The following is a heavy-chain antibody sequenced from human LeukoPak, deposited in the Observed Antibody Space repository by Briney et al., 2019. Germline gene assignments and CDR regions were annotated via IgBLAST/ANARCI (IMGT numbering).Heavy chain of an antibody. CDR1: GFTVSSNE. CDR3: APRVDTAMGFDY. CDR2: ISGGST. J-gene: IGHJ4*02. D-gene: IGHD5-18*01. V-gene: IGHV3-38-3*01. Sequence: GGSLRLSCAASGFTVSSNEMSWVRQAPGKGLEWVSSISGGSTYYADSVKGRFTISRDNSKNTLYLQMNSLRAEDTAVYYCAPRVDTAMGFDYWGQGTLVTVSS.